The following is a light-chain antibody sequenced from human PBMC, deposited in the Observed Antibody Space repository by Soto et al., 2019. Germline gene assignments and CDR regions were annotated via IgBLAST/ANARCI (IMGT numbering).Light chain of an antibody. CDR3: SSYTGSNIRYV. CDR2: EVS. V-gene: IGLV2-14*01. J-gene: IGLJ1*01. Sequence: QSALTQPASVSGSPGQSITISCTGTSNDVGGYNYVSWYQHHPGKAPKLMIYEVSDRPSGVSNRFPGSKSGNTASLTISGLQAEDEADYYCSSYTGSNIRYVFGTGTKVTVL. CDR1: SNDVGGYNY.